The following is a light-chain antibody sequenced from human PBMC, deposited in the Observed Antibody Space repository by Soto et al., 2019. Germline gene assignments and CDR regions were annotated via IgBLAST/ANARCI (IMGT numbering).Light chain of an antibody. CDR2: DAS. V-gene: IGKV1-5*01. J-gene: IGKJ4*01. CDR3: QQYNTYPLT. CDR1: QTISNW. Sequence: DIQMTQSPSFVSGSGVDIVTITCRASQTISNWLAWYQQKPGKAGKVLIYDASTLDGGVPSRFSGRRSGTAFALTLSSLQPSDFATYYCQQYNTYPLTFGGGTKVDIK.